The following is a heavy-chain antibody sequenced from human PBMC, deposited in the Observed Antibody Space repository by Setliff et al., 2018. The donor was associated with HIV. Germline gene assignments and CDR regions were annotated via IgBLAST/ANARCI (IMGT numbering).Heavy chain of an antibody. CDR3: AKDRGNYGDYQI. Sequence: ASVKVSCKASGFTLIDYYINWVRQTPGQGLEWMAIINPRDGSRRFAQKFQDRVIVTRDTSTNTAYLEMSGLKSEDTAVYFCAKDRGNYGDYQIWGQGTRVTVS. CDR2: INPRDGSR. CDR1: GFTLIDYY. V-gene: IGHV1-46*01. J-gene: IGHJ3*02. D-gene: IGHD3-16*01.